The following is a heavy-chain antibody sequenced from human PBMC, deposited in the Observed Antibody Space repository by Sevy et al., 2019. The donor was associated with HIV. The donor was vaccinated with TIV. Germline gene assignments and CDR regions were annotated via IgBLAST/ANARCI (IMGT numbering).Heavy chain of an antibody. Sequence: GGSLRLSCAASGFTVSSNYMSWVRQAPGKGLEWVSFIYSGGTTYDADSVKGRFTISRDNSKNTLYLQMNSLRAEDTAVYYCASHAAAGSYFDYWGQGTLVTVSS. CDR2: IYSGGTT. CDR1: GFTVSSNY. D-gene: IGHD6-13*01. J-gene: IGHJ4*02. V-gene: IGHV3-53*01. CDR3: ASHAAAGSYFDY.